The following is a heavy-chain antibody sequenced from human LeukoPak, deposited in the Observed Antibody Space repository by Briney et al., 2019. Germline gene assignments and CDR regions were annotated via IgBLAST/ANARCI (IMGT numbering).Heavy chain of an antibody. V-gene: IGHV3-66*03. CDR2: IYTSGIT. J-gene: IGHJ6*03. CDR1: GFTISDNY. CDR3: ARDWPHCSSTSCYFYMDV. Sequence: GGSLRLSCEASGFTISDNYVTWVRWAPGKGLEWVSVIYTSGITYFADSVKGRFSISRDNSKNTVYLQMNSLRGEDSAVYYCARDWPHCSSTSCYFYMDVWGRGTTVTVSS. D-gene: IGHD2-2*01.